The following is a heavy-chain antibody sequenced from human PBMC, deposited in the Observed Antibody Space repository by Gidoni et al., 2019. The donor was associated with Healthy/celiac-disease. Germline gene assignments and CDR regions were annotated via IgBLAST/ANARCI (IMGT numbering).Heavy chain of an antibody. D-gene: IGHD2-2*01. J-gene: IGHJ4*02. CDR3: ARVGRWAVVPAALDYYFDY. Sequence: QVQLVQSGAEVKKPGASVKVSCKASGYTFTSYGIRWVRQAPGQGLEWMGWISAYNGNTNYAQKLQGRVTMTTDTSTSTAYMELRSLRSDDTAVYYCARVGRWAVVPAALDYYFDYWGQGTLVTVSS. V-gene: IGHV1-18*01. CDR2: ISAYNGNT. CDR1: GYTFTSYG.